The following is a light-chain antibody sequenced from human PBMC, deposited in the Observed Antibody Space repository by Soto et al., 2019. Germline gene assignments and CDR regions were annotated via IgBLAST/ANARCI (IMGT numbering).Light chain of an antibody. CDR3: QQYNNWPPIT. Sequence: EIVMPQSPATLSVSPGERAPLSGRASQSVSSNLAWYQQKPGQAPRLLIYGASTRATGIPARFSGSGSGTEFTLTISSLQSEDFAVYYCQQYNNWPPITFGQGTRLEIK. CDR2: GAS. CDR1: QSVSSN. J-gene: IGKJ5*01. V-gene: IGKV3-15*01.